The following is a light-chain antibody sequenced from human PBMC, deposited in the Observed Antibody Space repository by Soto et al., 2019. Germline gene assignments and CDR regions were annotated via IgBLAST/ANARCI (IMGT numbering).Light chain of an antibody. J-gene: IGKJ5*01. V-gene: IGKV3-11*01. CDR3: QQRRSWPPTIT. CDR2: DAS. CDR1: QSISTY. Sequence: TQSPSSLSASGGDRVTVTCRASQSISTYLAWYQQRPGQAPRLLIYDASYRATDIPPRFSGSGSGTDFTLTISSLEPEDFAVYYCQQRRSWPPTITFGQGTRLDIK.